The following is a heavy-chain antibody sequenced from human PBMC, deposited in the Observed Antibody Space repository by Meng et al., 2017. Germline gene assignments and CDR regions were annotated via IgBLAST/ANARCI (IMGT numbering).Heavy chain of an antibody. J-gene: IGHJ4*02. D-gene: IGHD6-6*01. V-gene: IGHV4-34*01. CDR1: GGSFSGYY. CDR2: INHSGST. Sequence: QGHLTQGGAGLLKPSEPLSLTCAVYGGSFSGYYWSWIRQPPGKGLEWIGEINHSGSTNYNPSLKSRVTISVDTSKNQFSLKLSSVTAADTAVYYCARRGIAARPFYYWGQGTLVTVSS. CDR3: ARRGIAARPFYY.